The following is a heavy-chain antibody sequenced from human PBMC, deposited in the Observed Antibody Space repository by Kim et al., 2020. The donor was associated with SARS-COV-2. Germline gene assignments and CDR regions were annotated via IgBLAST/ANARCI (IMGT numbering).Heavy chain of an antibody. Sequence: SSVSTYSNPSLKSRVTISVDTSKNQFSLRLSSVTAADTAVYYCSTFDYWGQGTLVTVSS. CDR2: SSVST. CDR3: STFDY. V-gene: IGHV4-39*01. J-gene: IGHJ4*02.